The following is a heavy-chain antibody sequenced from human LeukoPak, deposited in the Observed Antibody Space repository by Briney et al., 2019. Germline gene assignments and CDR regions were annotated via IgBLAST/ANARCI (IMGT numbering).Heavy chain of an antibody. CDR1: GFTFSSYA. CDR2: IRSKTHSYAT. V-gene: IGHV3-73*01. J-gene: IGHJ4*02. CDR3: TRRSIAPTTTEDY. D-gene: IGHD1-7*01. Sequence: GGSLRLSCAASGFTFSSYAMHWVRQASGKGLEWVGRIRSKTHSYATTYAASVTGRFSISRDDSKNTAYLQMSSLTTEDTAVYYCTRRSIAPTTTEDYWGQGTLVTVSS.